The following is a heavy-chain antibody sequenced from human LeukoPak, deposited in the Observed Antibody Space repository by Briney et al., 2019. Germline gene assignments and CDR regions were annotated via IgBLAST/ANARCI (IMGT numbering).Heavy chain of an antibody. V-gene: IGHV1-46*01. Sequence: ASVKVSCKASGYTFTSYYMHWVRQAPGQGLEWMGIINPSGGSTSYAQKFQGRVTMTRDMSTSTVYMELSSLRSEDTAVYYCARDIATTLYYMDVWGKGTTVTVSS. CDR2: INPSGGST. J-gene: IGHJ6*03. D-gene: IGHD4-17*01. CDR1: GYTFTSYY. CDR3: ARDIATTLYYMDV.